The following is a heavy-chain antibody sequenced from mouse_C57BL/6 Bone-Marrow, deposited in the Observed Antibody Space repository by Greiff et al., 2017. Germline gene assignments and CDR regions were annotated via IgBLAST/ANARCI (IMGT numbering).Heavy chain of an antibody. CDR1: GFTFSSYG. D-gene: IGHD2-4*01. CDR3: ARHWDYGGSWFAY. Sequence: EVNVVESGGDLVKPGGSLKLSCAASGFTFSSYGMSWVRQTPDKRLEWVATISSGGSYTYSPDSVKGRFTISRDNAKNTLYLQMSSLKSEDTAMYYCARHWDYGGSWFAYWGQGTLVTVSA. V-gene: IGHV5-6*01. J-gene: IGHJ3*01. CDR2: ISSGGSYT.